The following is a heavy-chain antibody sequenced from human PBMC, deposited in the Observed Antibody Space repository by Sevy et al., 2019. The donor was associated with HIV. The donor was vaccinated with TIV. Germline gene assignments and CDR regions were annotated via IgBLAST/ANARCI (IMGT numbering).Heavy chain of an antibody. CDR3: ARDKGQGWFDP. CDR1: GFTFSNYW. CDR2: IKQDGTEK. Sequence: GGSLRLSCAASGFTFSNYWMSWVRQAPGKRLEWVANIKQDGTEKFYVDSVKGRFTISRDNAKNSLSLQMNSLRAGDTAMYYCARDKGQGWFDPVGQGTMVTVSS. V-gene: IGHV3-7*01. J-gene: IGHJ5*02.